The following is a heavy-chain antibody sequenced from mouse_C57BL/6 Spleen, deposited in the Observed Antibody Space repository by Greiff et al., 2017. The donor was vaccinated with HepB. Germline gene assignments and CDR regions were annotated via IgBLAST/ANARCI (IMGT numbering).Heavy chain of an antibody. V-gene: IGHV1-54*01. Sequence: QVQLKESGAELVRPGTSVKVSCKASGYAFTNYLIEWVKQRPGQGLEWIGVINPGSGGTNYNEKFKGKATLTADKSSSTAYMQLSSLTSEDSAVYFCARWDGNYGYFDVWGTGTTVTVSS. J-gene: IGHJ1*03. CDR3: ARWDGNYGYFDV. D-gene: IGHD2-1*01. CDR1: GYAFTNYL. CDR2: INPGSGGT.